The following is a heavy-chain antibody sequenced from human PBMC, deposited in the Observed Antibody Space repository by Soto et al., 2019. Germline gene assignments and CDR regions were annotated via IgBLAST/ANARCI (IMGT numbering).Heavy chain of an antibody. Sequence: SETLSLPCTVSGGSISSYYWSWIRQPPGKGLEWIGYIYYSGSTNYNPSLKSRVTISVDTSKNQFSLKLSSVTAADTAVYYCARHGEYSGYENDAFDIWGQGTMVTVSS. D-gene: IGHD5-12*01. CDR3: ARHGEYSGYENDAFDI. CDR1: GGSISSYY. CDR2: IYYSGST. V-gene: IGHV4-59*08. J-gene: IGHJ3*02.